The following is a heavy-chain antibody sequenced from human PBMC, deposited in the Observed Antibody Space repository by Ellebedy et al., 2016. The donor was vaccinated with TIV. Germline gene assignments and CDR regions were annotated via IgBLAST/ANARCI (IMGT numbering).Heavy chain of an antibody. CDR2: IWHDGSHS. D-gene: IGHD1-26*01. V-gene: IGHV3-33*08. CDR3: TSELVGTTDFDY. Sequence: GESLKISCAASVFTVSSNYMNWVRQAPGKGLEWVGIIWHDGSHSYYADSVKGRFTISQDNTKNTVDLQMNSLRADDTAVYYCTSELVGTTDFDYWGQGTLVTVSS. J-gene: IGHJ4*02. CDR1: VFTVSSNY.